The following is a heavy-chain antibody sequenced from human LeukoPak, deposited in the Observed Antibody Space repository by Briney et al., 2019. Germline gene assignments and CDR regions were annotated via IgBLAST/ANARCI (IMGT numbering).Heavy chain of an antibody. Sequence: ASVKVSCKASGGTFSSYAISWVRQAPGQGLEWMGGIIPIFGTANYAQKFQGRVTITADESTSTAYMELSGLRSEDTAVYYCASSMVRGVSYYYYGMDVWGKGTTVTVSS. CDR2: IIPIFGTA. CDR1: GGTFSSYA. V-gene: IGHV1-69*01. D-gene: IGHD3-10*01. CDR3: ASSMVRGVSYYYYGMDV. J-gene: IGHJ6*04.